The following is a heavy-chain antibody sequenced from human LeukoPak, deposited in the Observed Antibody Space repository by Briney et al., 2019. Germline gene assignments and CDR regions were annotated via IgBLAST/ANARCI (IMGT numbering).Heavy chain of an antibody. CDR3: AKSSGSYYGRPTAY. V-gene: IGHV3-7*01. J-gene: IGHJ4*02. CDR1: GFTFSIYW. D-gene: IGHD1-26*01. CDR2: IKQDGSEI. Sequence: GGSLRLSCAASGFTFSIYWMSWVRQAPGKGLEWVANIKQDGSEIHYVDSVKGRFTISRDNAKNSLYLQMNSLRAEDTAVYYCAKSSGSYYGRPTAYWGQGTLVTVSS.